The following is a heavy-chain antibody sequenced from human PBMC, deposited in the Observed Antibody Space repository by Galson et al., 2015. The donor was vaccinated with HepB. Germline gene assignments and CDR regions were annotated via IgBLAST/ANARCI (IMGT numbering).Heavy chain of an antibody. CDR1: GFTFSSYG. J-gene: IGHJ6*03. D-gene: IGHD2-15*01. CDR2: ISYDGSNK. V-gene: IGHV3-30*18. CDR3: AKGLLKLLRPIYYYYYMDV. Sequence: SLRLSCAASGFTFSSYGMHWVRQAPGKGLEWVAVISYDGSNKYYADSVKGRFTISRDNSKNTLYLQMNSLRAEDTAVYYCAKGLLKLLRPIYYYYYMDVWGKGTTVTVSS.